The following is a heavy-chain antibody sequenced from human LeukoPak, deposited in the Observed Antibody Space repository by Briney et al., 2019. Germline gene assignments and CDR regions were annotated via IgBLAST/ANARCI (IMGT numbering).Heavy chain of an antibody. V-gene: IGHV4-59*01. J-gene: IGHJ4*02. CDR2: IYSSGST. D-gene: IGHD3-3*01. CDR3: ARAGFWSGYYTDY. CDR1: GDSISSFY. Sequence: SETLSLTCTVSGDSISSFYWSWIRQPPGKGLEWIGYIYSSGSTNYNPSLKSRVTISVDTSKNQFSLKLSSVTAADTAVYYCARAGFWSGYYTDYWGREPWSPSPQ.